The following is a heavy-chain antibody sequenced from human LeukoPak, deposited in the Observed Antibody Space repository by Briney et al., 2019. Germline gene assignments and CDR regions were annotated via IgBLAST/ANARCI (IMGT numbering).Heavy chain of an antibody. CDR1: GDISTIYY. CDR2: INPSGGST. V-gene: IGHV1-46*01. J-gene: IGHJ4*02. Sequence: ASVKVSCKASGDISTIYYMHWLRQAPGQGLEWMGIINPSGGSTNYAQKFQGRVTMTRDTSTGTVYMELNSLRSEDTAVYYCARDLGGYKLFDYWGQGTLVTVSS. CDR3: ARDLGGYKLFDY. D-gene: IGHD5-24*01.